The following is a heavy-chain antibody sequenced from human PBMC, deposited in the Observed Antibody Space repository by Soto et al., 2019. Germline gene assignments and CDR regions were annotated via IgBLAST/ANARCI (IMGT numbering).Heavy chain of an antibody. CDR3: AKLGPYYDYVWGSYRSHAFDI. D-gene: IGHD3-16*02. V-gene: IGHV3-23*01. CDR2: ISGSGGST. J-gene: IGHJ3*02. CDR1: GFTFSSYA. Sequence: GGSLRLSCAASGFTFSSYAMSWVRQAPGKGLEWVSAISGSGGSTYYADSVKGRFTISRDNSKNTLYLQMNSLRAEDTAVYYCAKLGPYYDYVWGSYRSHAFDIWGPGTMVTVSS.